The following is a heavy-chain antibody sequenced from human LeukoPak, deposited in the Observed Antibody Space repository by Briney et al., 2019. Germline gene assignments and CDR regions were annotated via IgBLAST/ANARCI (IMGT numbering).Heavy chain of an antibody. CDR2: IYYGGST. CDR3: ARVGYCSSTRCQPAEYFQP. D-gene: IGHD2-2*01. J-gene: IGHJ1*01. CDR1: IGSISRHY. Sequence: SETLSLTCTVSIGSISRHYGSWIRQPPARGLEWMGYIYYGGSTNYSPSLKSQVTIPVDTPKNQFSLKLSSVTAADTAVYYCARVGYCSSTRCQPAEYFQPWGQGTLVTVSS. V-gene: IGHV4-59*11.